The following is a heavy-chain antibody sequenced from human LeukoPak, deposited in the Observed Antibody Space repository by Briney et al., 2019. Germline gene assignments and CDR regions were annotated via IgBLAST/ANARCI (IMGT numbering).Heavy chain of an antibody. CDR1: GFTFSAYG. CDR2: ISGSGTIT. V-gene: IGHV3-23*01. Sequence: GGSLRLSCAASGFTFSAYGMTWVRQAPEKGLEWVSAISGSGTITYYADSVKGRFTISRDNSKNTLYLQMNSLRAEDTAVYYCARDRRYFDTGGLGGPDYWGQGTLVTVSS. D-gene: IGHD2-8*02. J-gene: IGHJ4*02. CDR3: ARDRRYFDTGGLGGPDY.